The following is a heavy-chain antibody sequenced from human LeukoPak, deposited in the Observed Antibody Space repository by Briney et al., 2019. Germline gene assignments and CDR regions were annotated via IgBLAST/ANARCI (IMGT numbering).Heavy chain of an antibody. J-gene: IGHJ5*02. D-gene: IGHD5-12*01. CDR2: IYTGGST. Sequence: SETLSLTCSVSGGSVSTYFWTWIRQPAGKGLEWIGVIYTGGSTDYNPSLKSRVVMSVDKSKNQFSLRLTSVTAADTAVYYCARSPSWQSAGWFDPWGQGTLVTVSS. CDR3: ARSPSWQSAGWFDP. CDR1: GGSVSTYF. V-gene: IGHV4-4*07.